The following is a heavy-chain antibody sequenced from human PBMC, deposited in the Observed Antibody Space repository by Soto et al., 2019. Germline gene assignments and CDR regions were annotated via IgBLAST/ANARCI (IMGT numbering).Heavy chain of an antibody. Sequence: AVKVSWKASGGTFSSYAISWVRQAPGQGLEWMGGIIPIFGTANYAQKFQGRVTITADKSTSTAYMELSSLRSEDTAVYYCARHDYDSSGYYQCYYRGQRALVTVYS. CDR2: IIPIFGTA. CDR3: ARHDYDSSGYYQCYY. D-gene: IGHD3-22*01. V-gene: IGHV1-69*06. J-gene: IGHJ4*02. CDR1: GGTFSSYA.